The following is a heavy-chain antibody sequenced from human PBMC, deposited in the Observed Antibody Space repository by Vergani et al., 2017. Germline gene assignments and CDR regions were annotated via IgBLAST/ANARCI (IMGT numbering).Heavy chain of an antibody. Sequence: EVQLVESGGGLVQPGGSLRLSCAASGFTFSNFAISWVRQSPGKGLEWVSSITSTGATINYADSVKGRFTISRDNAKKFLYLQMNNLRAEDTALYYCASRVSAGGGLDTWGQGTLVTVS. CDR2: ITSTGATI. D-gene: IGHD2-15*01. J-gene: IGHJ5*02. CDR3: ASRVSAGGGLDT. V-gene: IGHV3-48*04. CDR1: GFTFSNFA.